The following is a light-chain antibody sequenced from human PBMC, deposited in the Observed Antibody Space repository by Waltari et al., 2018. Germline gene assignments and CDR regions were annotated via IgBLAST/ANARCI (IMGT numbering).Light chain of an antibody. CDR3: QQYYTTPPT. Sequence: DIVMTQSPDSLAVSLGERATINCKSSQSVVYSSNNKNYLAWYQQKPGPPPKLFIYWESTRESGVPDRFSGSGSGTDFTLTISSLQAEDVAVYYCQQYYTTPPTFGQGTRLEIK. CDR2: WES. V-gene: IGKV4-1*01. CDR1: QSVVYSSNNKNY. J-gene: IGKJ5*01.